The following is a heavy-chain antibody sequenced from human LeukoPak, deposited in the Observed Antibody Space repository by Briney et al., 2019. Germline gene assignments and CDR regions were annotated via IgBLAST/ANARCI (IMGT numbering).Heavy chain of an antibody. V-gene: IGHV3-23*01. Sequence: PGGSLRLSCAASGFTFSSHAMNWVRQAPGKGLEWVSAISGGGGSSSYADSVKGRFTISRDKSMNTLYLHMNSLRDEDTAVYYCAKGRDNWSDGVDYWGQGTLVTVSS. J-gene: IGHJ4*02. D-gene: IGHD1-1*01. CDR3: AKGRDNWSDGVDY. CDR2: ISGGGGSS. CDR1: GFTFSSHA.